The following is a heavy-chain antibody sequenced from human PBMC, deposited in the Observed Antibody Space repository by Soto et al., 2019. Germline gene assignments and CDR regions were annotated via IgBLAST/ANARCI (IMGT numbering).Heavy chain of an antibody. CDR3: ARGGLRSGWIYCSDY. J-gene: IGHJ4*02. D-gene: IGHD6-19*01. CDR2: INPISWGT. V-gene: IGHV1-2*04. CDR1: GYTFTGYY. Sequence: GAAVNVSCKASGYTFTGYYMHWVRQAPGRGLEWMGWINPISWGTNYAQKFQGWVTMTRDTSISTAYIELSRLRSDDTAVYYCARGGLRSGWIYCSDYWGKGPLVTVPS.